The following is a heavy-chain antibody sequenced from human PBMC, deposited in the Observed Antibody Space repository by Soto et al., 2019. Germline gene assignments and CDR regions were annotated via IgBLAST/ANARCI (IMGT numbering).Heavy chain of an antibody. D-gene: IGHD3-9*01. V-gene: IGHV3-30-3*01. CDR3: ARLEPYDILTGYSLGMDV. Sequence: QVQLVESGGGVVQPGRSLRLSCAASGFTFSSYAMHWVRQAPGKGLEWVAVISYDGSNKYYADSVKGRFTISRDNSKNTXXLQMNSLRAEDTAVYYCARLEPYDILTGYSLGMDVWGQGTTVTVSS. J-gene: IGHJ6*02. CDR2: ISYDGSNK. CDR1: GFTFSSYA.